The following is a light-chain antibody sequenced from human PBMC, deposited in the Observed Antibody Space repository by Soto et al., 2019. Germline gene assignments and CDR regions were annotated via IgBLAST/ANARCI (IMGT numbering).Light chain of an antibody. J-gene: IGKJ1*01. Sequence: TQSPGTLSLSPGERATLSCRASQSVSSSHLAWYQQKPGQAPRLLIYGTSTRATGIPARFSGSGSGTEFTLTIGSLQSADFAVYYCQQYNNWPRTFGQGTKVDIK. V-gene: IGKV3-15*01. CDR2: GTS. CDR1: QSVSSSH. CDR3: QQYNNWPRT.